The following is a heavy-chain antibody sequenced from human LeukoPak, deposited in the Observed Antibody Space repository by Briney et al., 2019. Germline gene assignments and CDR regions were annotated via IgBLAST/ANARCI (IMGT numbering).Heavy chain of an antibody. V-gene: IGHV4-59*01. Sequence: PSETLSLTCTVSGGSISGYYWSWIRLPPGKGLEWIGYVHYSGSTNYNPSLKSRVTMSVDTSKNQFSLKLSSVTAADTAVYYCASGRWLQLPNYWGQGTLVTASS. CDR1: GGSISGYY. J-gene: IGHJ4*02. CDR3: ASGRWLQLPNY. D-gene: IGHD5-24*01. CDR2: VHYSGST.